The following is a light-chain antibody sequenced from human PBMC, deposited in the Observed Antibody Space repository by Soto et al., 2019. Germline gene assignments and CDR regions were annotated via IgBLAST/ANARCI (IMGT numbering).Light chain of an antibody. CDR1: QSVSSY. CDR3: QQRSNWPPLT. J-gene: IGKJ4*01. CDR2: DAS. V-gene: IGKV3-11*01. Sequence: EIVLTQSPATLSLSPGERATLSCRASQSVSSYLAWYQQKPGQAPRLLIYDASNRATGIPARFSGSGSGTDVTLTISSLEPEDFAVYSGQQRSNWPPLTFGGGTKVEIK.